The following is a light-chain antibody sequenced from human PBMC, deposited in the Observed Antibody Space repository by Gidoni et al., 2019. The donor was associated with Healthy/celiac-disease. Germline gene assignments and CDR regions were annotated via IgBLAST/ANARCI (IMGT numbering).Light chain of an antibody. CDR2: AAS. CDR1: QSISSY. V-gene: IGKV1-39*01. Sequence: DIQMTQSPSSLSASVGDRVTITCRASQSISSYLNWYQQKPGKAPKLLIYAASSLQSGVPSRFSGSGSGTDFTLTISSLQVEDSATYYCQQSYSIPYTFGQXTKLEIK. CDR3: QQSYSIPYT. J-gene: IGKJ2*01.